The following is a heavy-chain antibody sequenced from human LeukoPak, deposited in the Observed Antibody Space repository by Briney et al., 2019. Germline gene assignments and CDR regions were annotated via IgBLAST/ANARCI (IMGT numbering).Heavy chain of an antibody. Sequence: SGPALVKPTQTLTLTCTFSGFSLSTTGMCVSWIRQPPGKALEWLARVDWDDYKYYTTSPKTRLTISKDTSKNQVVLTMTNVDPVDTATYYCARMARSGSYDYWGQGTLVTVSS. V-gene: IGHV2-70*11. D-gene: IGHD1-26*01. CDR3: ARMARSGSYDY. CDR2: VDWDDYK. J-gene: IGHJ4*02. CDR1: GFSLSTTGMC.